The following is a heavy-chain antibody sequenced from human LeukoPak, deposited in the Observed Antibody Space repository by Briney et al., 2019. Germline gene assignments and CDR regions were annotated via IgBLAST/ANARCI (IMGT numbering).Heavy chain of an antibody. CDR2: ISAFNGNT. Sequence: GAPVKVSCKASGYTCTSSGTSWVPQAPGQRLEWMGWISAFNGNTNYTQKLEGRVTMPTDTSTSTAYMELRSMRSDDRAVYYCARDWGQALVVVPAVLWRYYYYYGMDVWGQGTTVTVSS. J-gene: IGHJ6*02. D-gene: IGHD2-2*01. CDR1: GYTCTSSG. V-gene: IGHV1-18*01. CDR3: ARDWGQALVVVPAVLWRYYYYYGMDV.